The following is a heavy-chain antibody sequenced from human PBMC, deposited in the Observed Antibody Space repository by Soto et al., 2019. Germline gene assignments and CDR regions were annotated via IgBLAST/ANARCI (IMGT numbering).Heavy chain of an antibody. V-gene: IGHV3-23*01. CDR1: GFTFSSYA. CDR2: ISGSGGST. Sequence: GGSLRLSCAASGFTFSSYAMSWVRQAPGKGLEWVSAISGSGGSTYYADSVKGRFTISRDNSKNKLYLQMNSLRAEDTAVYYCAKCSIAAAGKAPFCYYGMDVWGQGTTVTVSS. J-gene: IGHJ6*02. CDR3: AKCSIAAAGKAPFCYYGMDV. D-gene: IGHD6-13*01.